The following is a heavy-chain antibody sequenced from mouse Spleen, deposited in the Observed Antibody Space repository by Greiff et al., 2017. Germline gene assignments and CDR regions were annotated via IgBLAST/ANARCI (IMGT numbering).Heavy chain of an antibody. J-gene: IGHJ4*01. CDR1: GFTFSDYG. CDR3: ANYYYGSSGYYAMDY. D-gene: IGHD1-1*01. V-gene: IGHV5-17*01. Sequence: DVQLQESGGGLVKPGGSLKLSCAASGFTFSDYGMHWVRQAPEKGLEWVAYISSGSSTIYYADTVKGRFTISRDNAKNTLFLQMTSLRSEDTAMYYCANYYYGSSGYYAMDYWGQGTSVTVSS. CDR2: ISSGSSTI.